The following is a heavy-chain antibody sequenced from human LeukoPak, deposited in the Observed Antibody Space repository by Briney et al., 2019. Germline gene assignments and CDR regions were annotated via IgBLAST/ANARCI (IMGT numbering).Heavy chain of an antibody. Sequence: TSETLSLTCTVSGGSISRIIYYWGWIRQPPGKGLEWIGSIYYTGSTYYTPSLRSRVTISVDTSKNQFSLKLSAVTAADTAVYYCARVVRDGSGYNYYFDYWGQGTLVTVSS. V-gene: IGHV4-39*01. CDR2: IYYTGST. D-gene: IGHD3-22*01. J-gene: IGHJ4*02. CDR3: ARVVRDGSGYNYYFDY. CDR1: GGSISRIIYY.